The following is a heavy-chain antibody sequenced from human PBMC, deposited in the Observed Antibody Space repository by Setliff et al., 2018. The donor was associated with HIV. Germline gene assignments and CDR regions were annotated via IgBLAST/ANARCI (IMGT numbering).Heavy chain of an antibody. J-gene: IGHJ6*03. CDR3: VREGGVRGVIFYLAV. D-gene: IGHD3-10*01. V-gene: IGHV3-48*04. Sequence: GGSLRLSCAPSGFRFASHSMNWVRQAPGKGLEWVSYISSSSTTTYYADSVEGRFTVSRDNAKSSLYLQMNSLRVDDTATYYCVREGGVRGVIFYLAVWGKGTAVTVSS. CDR2: ISSSSTTT. CDR1: GFRFASHS.